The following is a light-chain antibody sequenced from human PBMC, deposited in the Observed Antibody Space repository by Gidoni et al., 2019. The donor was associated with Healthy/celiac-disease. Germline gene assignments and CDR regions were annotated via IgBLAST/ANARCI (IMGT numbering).Light chain of an antibody. J-gene: IGLJ2*01. V-gene: IGLV1-51*01. CDR1: SSNTGQND. CDR2: DNH. Sequence: QPVLTHPPSVYAATGQKVTIPCSGSSSNTGQNDVSWYQQLPGTAPKLLIYDNHKRPSGIPDRFSGSKSGTSATLGITGLQTGDEADYYCGTWDSSLSAVVFGGGTKLTVL. CDR3: GTWDSSLSAVV.